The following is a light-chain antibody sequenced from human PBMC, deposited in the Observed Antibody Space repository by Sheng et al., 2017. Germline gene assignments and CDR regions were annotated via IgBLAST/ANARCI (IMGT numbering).Light chain of an antibody. CDR1: KLGDKY. J-gene: IGLJ2*01. V-gene: IGLV3-1*01. CDR2: EDR. CDR3: QAWDSSIVV. Sequence: SYDLTQPPSVSVSPGQTASITCSGDKLGDKYACWYQQKPGQSPVLVIYEDRKRPSGIPERFSGSNSGNTATLTISGTQAMDEADYYCQAWDSSIVVFGEGQVDRP.